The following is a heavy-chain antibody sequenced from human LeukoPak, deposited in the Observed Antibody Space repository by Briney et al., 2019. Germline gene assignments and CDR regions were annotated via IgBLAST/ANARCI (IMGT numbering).Heavy chain of an antibody. V-gene: IGHV1-69*13. CDR2: IIPIFGTA. D-gene: IGHD3-16*01. CDR1: GGTFSSYA. Sequence: SVKVSCKASGGTFSSYAISWVRQAPGQGLEWMGGIIPIFGTANYAQKFQGRVTITADESTSTAYMELSSLRSEHTAVYYCASDRLGLVNYYHYMDVWGKGTTVTVSS. CDR3: ASDRLGLVNYYHYMDV. J-gene: IGHJ6*03.